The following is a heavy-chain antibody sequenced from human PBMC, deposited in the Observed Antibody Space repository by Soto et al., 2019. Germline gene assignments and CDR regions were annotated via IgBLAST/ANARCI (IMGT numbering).Heavy chain of an antibody. Sequence: SGPTLVNLTQTLRLTCTFSGFSLSTSGMCVSWIRQPPGKALEWLALIDWDDDKYYSTSRKTRLTISKDTSKNQVVLTMTNMDPVDTATYYCARNLEHGGNPDYWGQGTLVTVSS. D-gene: IGHD2-15*01. CDR2: IDWDDDK. V-gene: IGHV2-70*01. CDR1: GFSLSTSGMC. CDR3: ARNLEHGGNPDY. J-gene: IGHJ4*02.